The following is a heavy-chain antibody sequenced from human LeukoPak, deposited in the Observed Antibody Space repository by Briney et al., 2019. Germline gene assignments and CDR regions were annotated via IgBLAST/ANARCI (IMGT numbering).Heavy chain of an antibody. D-gene: IGHD6-13*01. Sequence: SETLSLTCTVSGGSISSYYWSWIRQPAGKGLEWIGRIYTSGGTNYNPSLKSRVTMSVDTSKNQFSLKLSSATAADTVVYYCARAPYSSSWYWFDPWGQGTLVTVSS. V-gene: IGHV4-4*07. CDR2: IYTSGGT. J-gene: IGHJ5*02. CDR1: GGSISSYY. CDR3: ARAPYSSSWYWFDP.